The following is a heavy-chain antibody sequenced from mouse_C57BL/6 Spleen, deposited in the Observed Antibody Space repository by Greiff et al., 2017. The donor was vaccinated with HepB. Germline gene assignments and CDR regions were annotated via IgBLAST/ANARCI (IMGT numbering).Heavy chain of an antibody. J-gene: IGHJ4*01. D-gene: IGHD1-1*01. V-gene: IGHV5-9-1*02. CDR1: GFTFSSYA. CDR3: TRVPGSSYAMDY. Sequence: DVMLVESGEGLVKPGGSLKLSCAASGFTFSSYAMSWVRQTPEKRLEWVAYISSGGDYIYYADTVKGRFTISRDNARNTLYLQMSSLKSEDTAMYYCTRVPGSSYAMDYWGQGTSVTVSS. CDR2: ISSGGDYI.